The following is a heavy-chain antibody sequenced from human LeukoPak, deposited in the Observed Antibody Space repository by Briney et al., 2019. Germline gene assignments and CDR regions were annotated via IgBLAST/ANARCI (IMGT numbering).Heavy chain of an antibody. J-gene: IGHJ3*02. CDR2: IWYHGSNK. CDR3: TRDKMVLPTSDAFDI. D-gene: IGHD3-10*01. CDR1: GFTFSSYE. Sequence: PGGSLRLSCAASGFTFSSYEMNWLRQPPGKGLEWVAVIWYHGSNKFYADSVKGRFTISRDNSENTLYLQMNSLRAEDTAVYYCTRDKMVLPTSDAFDIWGQGTMVTVSS. V-gene: IGHV3-33*08.